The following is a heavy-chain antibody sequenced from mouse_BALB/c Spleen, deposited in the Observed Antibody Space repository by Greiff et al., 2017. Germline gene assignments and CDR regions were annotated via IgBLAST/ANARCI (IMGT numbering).Heavy chain of an antibody. D-gene: IGHD2-10*02. V-gene: IGHV7-3*02. Sequence: EVMLVESGGGLVQPGGSLRLSCATSGFTFTDYYMSWVRQPPGKALEWLGFIRNKANGYTTEYSASVKGRFTISRDNSQSILYLQMNTLRAEDSATYYCAREGYGNYGGAMDYWGQGTSVTVSS. J-gene: IGHJ4*01. CDR3: AREGYGNYGGAMDY. CDR1: GFTFTDYY. CDR2: IRNKANGYTT.